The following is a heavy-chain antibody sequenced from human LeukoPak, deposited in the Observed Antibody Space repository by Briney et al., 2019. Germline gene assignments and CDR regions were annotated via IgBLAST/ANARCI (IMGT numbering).Heavy chain of an antibody. J-gene: IGHJ4*02. CDR1: GGSISSSSYY. CDR2: IYYSGST. V-gene: IGHV4-39*07. CDR3: ARTSKPSSGWYKYYFDY. D-gene: IGHD6-19*01. Sequence: KPSETLSLTCTVSGGSISSSSYYWGWIRQPPGKGLEWIGSIYYSGSTYYNPSLKSRVTISVDTSKNQFSLKLSSVTAADTAVYYCARTSKPSSGWYKYYFDYWGQGTLVTVSS.